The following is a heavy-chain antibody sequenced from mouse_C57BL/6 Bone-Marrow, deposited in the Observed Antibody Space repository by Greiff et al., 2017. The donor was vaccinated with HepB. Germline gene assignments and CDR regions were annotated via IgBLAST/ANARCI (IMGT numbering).Heavy chain of an antibody. CDR1: GFSLTSYA. J-gene: IGHJ4*01. CDR3: ARKPYGSSHYYAMDY. V-gene: IGHV2-9-1*01. D-gene: IGHD1-1*01. Sequence: VQLVESGPGLVAPSQSLSITCTVSGFSLTSYAISWVRQPPGKGLEWLGVISTGGGTNYNSALKSRLSISKDNSKSQVFLKMNSLQTDDTARYYCARKPYGSSHYYAMDYWGQGTSVTVSS. CDR2: ISTGGGT.